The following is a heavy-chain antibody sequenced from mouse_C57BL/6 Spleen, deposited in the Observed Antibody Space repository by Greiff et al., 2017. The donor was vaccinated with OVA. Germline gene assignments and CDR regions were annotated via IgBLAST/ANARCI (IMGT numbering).Heavy chain of an antibody. Sequence: EVKLVASGGGLVKPGGSLKLSCAASGFTFSSYAMSWVRQTPEKRLEWVATISDGGSYTYYPDNVKGRFTISRDNAKNNLYLQMSHLKSEDTAMYYCAREGENYYGSSYEGFAYWGQGTLVTVSA. J-gene: IGHJ3*01. CDR3: AREGENYYGSSYEGFAY. V-gene: IGHV5-4*01. CDR2: ISDGGSYT. CDR1: GFTFSSYA. D-gene: IGHD1-1*01.